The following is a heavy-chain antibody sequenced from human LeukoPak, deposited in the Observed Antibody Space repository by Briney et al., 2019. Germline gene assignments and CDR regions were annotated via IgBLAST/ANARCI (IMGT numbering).Heavy chain of an antibody. CDR1: GYTFTSYA. D-gene: IGHD6-13*01. CDR2: INTNTGNP. J-gene: IGHJ1*01. Sequence: ASVKVSCKASGYTFTSYAMNWVRQAPGQGLEWMGWINTNTGNPTYAQGFTGRFVFSLDTSVSTAYLQISSLKAEDTAVYYCAREGSWELNGGFQHWGQGTLVTVSS. V-gene: IGHV7-4-1*02. CDR3: AREGSWELNGGFQH.